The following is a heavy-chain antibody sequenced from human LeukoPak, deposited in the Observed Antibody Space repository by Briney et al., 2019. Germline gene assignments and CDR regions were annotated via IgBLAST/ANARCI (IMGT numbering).Heavy chain of an antibody. CDR3: AREILKAKYYDSWSGYRDAFDI. CDR1: GGSFSGYY. V-gene: IGHV4-34*01. Sequence: SETLSLTCAVYGGSFSGYYWSWIRQPPGKGLEWIGEINHSGSTNYNPSLKSRVTISVDTSKNQFSLKLSSVTAADTAVYYCAREILKAKYYDSWSGYRDAFDIWGQGTMVTVSS. D-gene: IGHD3-3*01. J-gene: IGHJ3*02. CDR2: INHSGST.